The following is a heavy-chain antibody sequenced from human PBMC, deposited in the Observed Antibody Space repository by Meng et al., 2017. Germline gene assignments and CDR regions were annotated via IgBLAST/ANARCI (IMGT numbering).Heavy chain of an antibody. D-gene: IGHD5-18*01. J-gene: IGHJ4*02. Sequence: QVQLQQWGGGLLKPSEALSLTGAVYGGSFSGYYWSWIRQPPGKGLEWIGEINHSGSTNYNPSLKSRVTISVDTSKNQFSLKLSSVTAADTAVYYCARGGGYSYGFGSIDYWGQGTLVTVSS. CDR2: INHSGST. CDR1: GGSFSGYY. CDR3: ARGGGYSYGFGSIDY. V-gene: IGHV4-34*01.